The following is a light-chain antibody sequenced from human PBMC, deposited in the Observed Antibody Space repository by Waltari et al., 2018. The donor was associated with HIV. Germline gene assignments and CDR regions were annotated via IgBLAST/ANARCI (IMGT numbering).Light chain of an antibody. V-gene: IGKV1-NL1*01. J-gene: IGKJ4*01. CDR3: QQYFSPPPLT. CDR2: AAS. CDR1: QAISNS. Sequence: DIQMTRSRSSLSASVGDRATITCRASQAISNSLAWYQQKPGKAPKLLLYAASRLESGVPSRFSGSRSGTDYALTISSLQPEDFAVYYCQQYFSPPPLTFGGGTKVEIK.